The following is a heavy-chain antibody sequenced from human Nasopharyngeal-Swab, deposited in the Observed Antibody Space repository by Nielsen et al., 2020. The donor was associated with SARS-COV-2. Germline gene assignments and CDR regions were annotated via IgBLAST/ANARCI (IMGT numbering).Heavy chain of an antibody. Sequence: GESLKISCAASGFAVSSNYMSWVRQAPGKGLECVSFIYSGGTTYYADSVKGRFTISRHNSKNTLYLQMNSLRAEDTAVYYCATTMRYYDILTGYLSLNYYYYMDVWGKGATVTVSS. CDR2: IYSGGTT. D-gene: IGHD3-9*01. V-gene: IGHV3-53*04. CDR3: ATTMRYYDILTGYLSLNYYYYMDV. CDR1: GFAVSSNY. J-gene: IGHJ6*03.